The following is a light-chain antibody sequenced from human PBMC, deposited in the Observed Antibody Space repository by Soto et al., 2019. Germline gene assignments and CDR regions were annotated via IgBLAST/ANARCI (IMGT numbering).Light chain of an antibody. J-gene: IGKJ1*01. CDR1: QSITSSY. V-gene: IGKV3-20*01. Sequence: EIVLTQSPGTLSLSPGERATLSCRASQSITSSYLAWYQQKPGQAPRLLIYAASSRATGIPDRFSGSGSGTDFTLTISRLQSEDFAVYYCQQFHNWPRTFGQGTKVDIK. CDR3: QQFHNWPRT. CDR2: AAS.